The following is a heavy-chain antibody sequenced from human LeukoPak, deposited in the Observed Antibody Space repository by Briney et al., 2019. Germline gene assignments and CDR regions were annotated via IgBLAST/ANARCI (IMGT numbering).Heavy chain of an antibody. CDR2: IYSGGST. Sequence: GGSLRLSCAASGFTVSSNYMSWVRQAPGKGLEWVSVIYSGGSTYYADSVKGRFTISRDNSKNTLYLQMNSLRAEDTAVYYCARAPRAAAGNNWFDPWGQGTLVTVSS. J-gene: IGHJ5*02. CDR3: ARAPRAAAGNNWFDP. CDR1: GFTVSSNY. V-gene: IGHV3-53*01. D-gene: IGHD6-13*01.